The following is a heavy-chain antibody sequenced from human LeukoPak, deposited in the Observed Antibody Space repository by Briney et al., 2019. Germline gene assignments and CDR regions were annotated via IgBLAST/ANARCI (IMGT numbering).Heavy chain of an antibody. Sequence: PGGSLRLSCAASGFAFSNASMSWVRQAPGKGLECVGRIKSNSDGGTTDYAAPVKGRFTISRDDSKNTLYLQMNSLKTEDTAVYYCTTWMTTVTLGNYWGQGTLVTVSS. CDR2: IKSNSDGGTT. D-gene: IGHD4-17*01. CDR1: GFAFSNAS. CDR3: TTWMTTVTLGNY. V-gene: IGHV3-15*01. J-gene: IGHJ4*02.